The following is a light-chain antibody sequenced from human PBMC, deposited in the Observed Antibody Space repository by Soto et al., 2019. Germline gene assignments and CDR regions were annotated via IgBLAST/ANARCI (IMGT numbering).Light chain of an antibody. CDR1: QTVRNNY. V-gene: IGKV3-20*01. J-gene: IGKJ4*01. CDR3: QQFSSYPLT. Sequence: EFVLTQSPGTLSLSPGERGTLSCRASQTVRNNYLAWYQEKPGQAXRLLIYDASSRATGIPDRFSGGGSGTDLTLTISRLEPEDFAVYYCQQFSSYPLTFGGGTKVDIK. CDR2: DAS.